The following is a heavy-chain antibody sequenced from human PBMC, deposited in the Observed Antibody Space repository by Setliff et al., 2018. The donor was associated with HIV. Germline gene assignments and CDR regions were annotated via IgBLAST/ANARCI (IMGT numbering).Heavy chain of an antibody. J-gene: IGHJ6*03. CDR1: GGSISSNSW. CDR3: GGTMTYYYLCMDV. D-gene: IGHD5-12*01. CDR2: NYHGGYT. V-gene: IGHV4-4*02. Sequence: SETLSLTCDVSGGSISSNSWWTWVRKPTGKGLEWIGQNYHGGYTRYNPSLKSRFTMSIDKSKNQVSLDLSSVAAADTAVSYCGGTMTYYYLCMDVWGNGTTGTVSS.